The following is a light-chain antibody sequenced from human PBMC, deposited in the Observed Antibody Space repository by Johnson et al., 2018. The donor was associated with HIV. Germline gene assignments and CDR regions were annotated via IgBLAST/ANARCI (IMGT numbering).Light chain of an antibody. CDR3: GTWDSGLGAVYV. Sequence: HSVLTQPPSASGPPGQRVTISCSGSSSNIGSNTVNWYQQLPGTAPKLLIYENNKRPSGLPDRFSGSKSGTSATLGITGLQTGDEADYYCGTWDSGLGAVYVFGPGTKVTVL. V-gene: IGLV1-51*02. CDR2: ENN. CDR1: SSNIGSNT. J-gene: IGLJ1*01.